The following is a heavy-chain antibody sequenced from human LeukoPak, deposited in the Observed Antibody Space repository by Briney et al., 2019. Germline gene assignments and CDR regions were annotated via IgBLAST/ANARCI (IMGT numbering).Heavy chain of an antibody. CDR1: GDTFTSYA. CDR3: ARDRVGHDYVPVDSASEI. CDR2: IIPIFGTA. Sequence: SVKVSCKASGDTFTSYAISWVRQAPGQGLEWMGGIIPIFGTANYAQKFQGRVTITADESTSTAYMELSSLRSEDTAVYYCARDRVGHDYVPVDSASEICGERAMVTASS. J-gene: IGHJ3*02. D-gene: IGHD4-17*01. V-gene: IGHV1-69*01.